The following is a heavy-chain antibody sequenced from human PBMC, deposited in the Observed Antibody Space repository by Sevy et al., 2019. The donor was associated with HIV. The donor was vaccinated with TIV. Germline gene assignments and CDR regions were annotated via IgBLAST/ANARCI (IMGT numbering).Heavy chain of an antibody. Sequence: GGSLRLSCTASGFTFGDYAMSWFRQAPGKGLEWVGFIRSKAYGGTTEYAASVKGRLTISRDDSKSIAYLQMNSLKTEDTAVYYCTRFRELADYYFDYWGQGTLVTVSS. D-gene: IGHD2-15*01. CDR3: TRFRELADYYFDY. J-gene: IGHJ4*02. CDR2: IRSKAYGGTT. CDR1: GFTFGDYA. V-gene: IGHV3-49*03.